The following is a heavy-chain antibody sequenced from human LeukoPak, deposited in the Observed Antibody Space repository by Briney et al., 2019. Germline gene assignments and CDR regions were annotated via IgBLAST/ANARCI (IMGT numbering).Heavy chain of an antibody. J-gene: IGHJ4*02. Sequence: PGGSLRLSCAASGFTFDDYAMHWVRQAPGKGLEWVSAISGSGGSTYYADSVKGRFTISRDNSKNTLYLQMNSLRAEDTAVYYCAKGLRWCDYWGQGTLVTVSS. CDR3: AKGLRWCDY. CDR1: GFTFDDYA. CDR2: ISGSGGST. D-gene: IGHD4-23*01. V-gene: IGHV3-23*01.